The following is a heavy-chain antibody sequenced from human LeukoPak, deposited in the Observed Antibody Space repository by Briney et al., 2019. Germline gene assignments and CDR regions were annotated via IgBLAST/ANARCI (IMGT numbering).Heavy chain of an antibody. CDR1: GYTFTGYY. D-gene: IGHD3-3*01. Sequence: ASVKVSCKTSGYTFTGYYVHWVRQAPGQGLEWMGRITPNSGDTNYAQKFQGRATMTRDTSISAAYMELNSLTSDDTAIYYCARDLVGGIWSAGFWGQGTLVTVSS. V-gene: IGHV1-2*06. CDR3: ARDLVGGIWSAGF. J-gene: IGHJ4*02. CDR2: ITPNSGDT.